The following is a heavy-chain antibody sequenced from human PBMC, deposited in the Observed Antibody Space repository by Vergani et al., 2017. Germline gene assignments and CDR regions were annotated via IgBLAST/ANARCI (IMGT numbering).Heavy chain of an antibody. D-gene: IGHD2-21*02. V-gene: IGHV4-39*01. Sequence: QLQLQESGPGLLKPSETLSLTCSVSGTSISGSSDYWGWIRQPPGKGLEWIGSIFYTGTSYYNPSLESRATNSVDTSKNQFSLKLSSVTAADTAVYYCARHLAYCGGDCYPYYYGMDVWGQGTTVTVSS. CDR3: ARHLAYCGGDCYPYYYGMDV. J-gene: IGHJ6*02. CDR1: GTSISGSSDY. CDR2: IFYTGTS.